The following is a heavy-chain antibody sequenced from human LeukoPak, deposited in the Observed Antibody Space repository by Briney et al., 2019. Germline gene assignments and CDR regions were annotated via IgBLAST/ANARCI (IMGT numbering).Heavy chain of an antibody. Sequence: TSETLSLTCTVSGGSISSYYWSWIRQPPGKGLEWIGYIYYSGSTNYNPSLKSRVTISVDTSKNQFSLKLSSVTAADTAVYYCARDLPSDERDSSSPGWDAFDIWGQGTMVTVSS. CDR2: IYYSGST. V-gene: IGHV4-59*12. D-gene: IGHD6-6*01. CDR1: GGSISSYY. CDR3: ARDLPSDERDSSSPGWDAFDI. J-gene: IGHJ3*02.